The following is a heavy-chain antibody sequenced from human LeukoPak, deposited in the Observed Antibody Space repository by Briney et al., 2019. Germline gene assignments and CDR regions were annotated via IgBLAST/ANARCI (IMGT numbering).Heavy chain of an antibody. V-gene: IGHV3-23*01. J-gene: IGHJ2*01. CDR2: ISGSGGST. CDR1: GFTFSDYY. Sequence: GGSLRLSCAASGFTFSDYYMSWIRQAPGKGLEWVSAISGSGGSTYYADSVKGRFTISRDNSKNTLYLQMNSLRAEDTAVYYCAKDRAYYYDSSGPNGYFDLWGRGTLVTVSS. D-gene: IGHD3-22*01. CDR3: AKDRAYYYDSSGPNGYFDL.